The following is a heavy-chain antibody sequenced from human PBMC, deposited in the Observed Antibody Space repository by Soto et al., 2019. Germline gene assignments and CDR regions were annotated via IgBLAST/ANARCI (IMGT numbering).Heavy chain of an antibody. J-gene: IGHJ4*02. V-gene: IGHV3-74*01. CDR2: INGDGSGT. CDR1: GVTFTSYW. CDR3: AKGYSGYDYGY. D-gene: IGHD5-12*01. Sequence: WGSLRLSCAASGVTFTSYWMHLFRQSPWKRLVWVSRINGDGSGTSYADSVKGRFTISRDNARNTLYLQMNSLRSEDTAVYYCAKGYSGYDYGYWGQLPLGTLSS.